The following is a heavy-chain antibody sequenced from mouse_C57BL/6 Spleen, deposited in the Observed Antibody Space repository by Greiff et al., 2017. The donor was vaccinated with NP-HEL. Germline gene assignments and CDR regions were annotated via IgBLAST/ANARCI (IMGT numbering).Heavy chain of an antibody. CDR2: ISSGGDYI. CDR1: GFTFSSYA. V-gene: IGHV5-9-1*02. CDR3: TRDYDYDVGYFDV. Sequence: EVQLVESGEGLVKPGGSLKLSCAASGFTFSSYAMSWVRQTPEKRLEWVAYISSGGDYIYYADTVKGRFTISRDNARNTLYLQMSSLKSEDTAMYYCTRDYDYDVGYFDVWGTGTTVTVSS. J-gene: IGHJ1*03. D-gene: IGHD2-4*01.